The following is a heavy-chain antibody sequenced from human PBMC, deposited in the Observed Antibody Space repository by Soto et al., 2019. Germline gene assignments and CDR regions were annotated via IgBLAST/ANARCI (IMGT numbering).Heavy chain of an antibody. J-gene: IGHJ4*02. V-gene: IGHV1-69*13. CDR1: GGTFSSYA. D-gene: IGHD3-22*01. CDR2: IIPIFGTA. Sequence: AASVKVSCKASGGTFSSYAISWVRQAPGQGLEWMGGIIPIFGTANYAQKFQGRVTITADESTSTAYMELSSLRSEDTAVYYCARDQHYYDSSGYYPAIWGQGTLVTVSS. CDR3: ARDQHYYDSSGYYPAI.